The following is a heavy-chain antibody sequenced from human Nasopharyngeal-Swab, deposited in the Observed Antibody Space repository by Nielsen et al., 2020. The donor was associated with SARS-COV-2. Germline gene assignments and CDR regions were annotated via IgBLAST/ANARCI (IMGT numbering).Heavy chain of an antibody. V-gene: IGHV3-7*05. CDR2: IKQDGSEK. CDR1: GFTFSSYW. J-gene: IGHJ4*02. Sequence: GESLKISCAASGFTFSSYWMSWVRQAPGKGLEWVANIKQDGSEKYYVDSVKGRFTISRDNAKNSLYLQMNSLRAEDTAVYYCARHPSGRHTPKGIFDYWGQGTLVTVSS. CDR3: ARHPSGRHTPKGIFDY. D-gene: IGHD6-19*01.